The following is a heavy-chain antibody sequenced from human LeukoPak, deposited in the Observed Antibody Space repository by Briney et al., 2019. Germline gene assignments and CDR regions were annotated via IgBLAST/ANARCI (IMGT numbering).Heavy chain of an antibody. J-gene: IGHJ4*02. D-gene: IGHD6-19*01. V-gene: IGHV1-18*04. Sequence: ASMKVSCKASGYTFTSYGITWVRQAPGQGLEWMGWTSAYNGATEYAQNLQGRVTMSTDTSTSTAYMELRSLISDDTAVYYCARDIGASAWDRLGYYWGQGTLVTVSS. CDR2: TSAYNGAT. CDR1: GYTFTSYG. CDR3: ARDIGASAWDRLGYY.